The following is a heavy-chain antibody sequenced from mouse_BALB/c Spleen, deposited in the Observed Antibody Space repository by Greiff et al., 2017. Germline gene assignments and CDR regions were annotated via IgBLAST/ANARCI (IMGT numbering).Heavy chain of an antibody. CDR1: GYTFTDYV. J-gene: IGHJ2*01. V-gene: IGHV1-77*01. Sequence: VQLQQSGPELVKPGASVKMSCKASGYTFTDYVISWVKQRTGQGLEWIGEIYPGSGSTYYNEKFKGKATLTADKSSNTAYMQLSSLTSEDSAVYFCARMAYYYGSSYDYFDYWGQGTTLTVSS. D-gene: IGHD1-1*01. CDR2: IYPGSGST. CDR3: ARMAYYYGSSYDYFDY.